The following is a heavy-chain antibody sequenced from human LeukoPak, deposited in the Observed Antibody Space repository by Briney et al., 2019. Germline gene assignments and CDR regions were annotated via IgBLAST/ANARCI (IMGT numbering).Heavy chain of an antibody. Sequence: PGGSLRLSCAASGFTFSSYGMHWVRQAPGKGLEWVSGINWNGGSTGYADSVKGRFTISRDNAKNSLYLQMNSLRAEDTALYHCARGPPYYGDSPGDYWGQGTLVTVSS. CDR3: ARGPPYYGDSPGDY. V-gene: IGHV3-20*01. J-gene: IGHJ4*02. CDR1: GFTFSSYG. D-gene: IGHD4-17*01. CDR2: INWNGGST.